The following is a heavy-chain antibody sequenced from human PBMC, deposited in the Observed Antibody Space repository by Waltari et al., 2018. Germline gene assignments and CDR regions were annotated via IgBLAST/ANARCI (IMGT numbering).Heavy chain of an antibody. CDR2: IYYSGST. J-gene: IGHJ4*02. Sequence: QVQLQESGPGLVKPSETLSLTCTVPGGSISSYYWSWIRQPPGKGLEWIGYIYYSGSTNYNPSLKSRVTISVDTSKNQFSLKLSSVTAADTAVYYCARGSLLWFAIDYWGQGTLVTVSS. V-gene: IGHV4-59*01. CDR1: GGSISSYY. CDR3: ARGSLLWFAIDY. D-gene: IGHD3-10*01.